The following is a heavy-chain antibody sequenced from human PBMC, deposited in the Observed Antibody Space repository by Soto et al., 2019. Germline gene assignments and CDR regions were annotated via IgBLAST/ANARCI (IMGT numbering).Heavy chain of an antibody. CDR2: ISYDGSNK. CDR1: GFTFSSYG. CDR3: AKEPLSSSCPDFDY. D-gene: IGHD6-13*01. V-gene: IGHV3-30*18. J-gene: IGHJ4*02. Sequence: QVQLVESGGGVVQPGRSLRLSCAASGFTFSSYGMHWVRQAPGKGLEWVAVISYDGSNKYYADSVKGRFTISRDNSKNTLYLQVNSLRAEDTAVYYCAKEPLSSSCPDFDYWGQGTLVTVSS.